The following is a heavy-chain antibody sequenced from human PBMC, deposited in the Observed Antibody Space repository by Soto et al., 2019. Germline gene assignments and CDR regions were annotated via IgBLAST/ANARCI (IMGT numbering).Heavy chain of an antibody. CDR2: ISAYNGNT. Sequence: QVQLVQSGAEVVKPGASVRVSCKTSGHTFSSYGFTWVRQAPGQGLEWMGWISAYNGNTNYAQKFQGRVTVTTDTSPSTAYMELRSLRSEDTAVYYCAGALYCSGGSCYFDHWGQGTLVTVSS. CDR1: GHTFSSYG. V-gene: IGHV1-18*01. J-gene: IGHJ4*02. CDR3: AGALYCSGGSCYFDH. D-gene: IGHD2-15*01.